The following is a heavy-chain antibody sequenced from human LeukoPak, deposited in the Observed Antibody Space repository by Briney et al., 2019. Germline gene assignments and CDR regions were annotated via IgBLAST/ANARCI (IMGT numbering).Heavy chain of an antibody. CDR1: GGTFSSYA. Sequence: ASVKVSCKASGGTFSSYAISWVRQAPGQGLEWMGGIIPIFGTANYAQKFQGRVTITTDESTSTAYMELSSLRSEDTAVYYCAREREFGLPRTYYCYYMDVWGKGTTVTVSS. V-gene: IGHV1-69*05. CDR3: AREREFGLPRTYYCYYMDV. D-gene: IGHD3/OR15-3a*01. J-gene: IGHJ6*03. CDR2: IIPIFGTA.